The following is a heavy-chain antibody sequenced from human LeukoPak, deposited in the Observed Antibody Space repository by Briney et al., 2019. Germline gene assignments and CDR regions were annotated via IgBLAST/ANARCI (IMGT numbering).Heavy chain of an antibody. CDR2: IYYSGST. D-gene: IGHD4-23*01. CDR3: ARETGVVTAHGIGV. CDR1: GGSISSISSNNYH. V-gene: IGHV4-39*02. J-gene: IGHJ6*02. Sequence: SETLSLTCIVSGGSISSISSNNYHWGWIRQPPGKGLEWIGSIYYSGSTYYNPSLKSRVTISVDTSKNQFSLKLSSVTAADTALYYCARETGVVTAHGIGVWGQGTTVTVSS.